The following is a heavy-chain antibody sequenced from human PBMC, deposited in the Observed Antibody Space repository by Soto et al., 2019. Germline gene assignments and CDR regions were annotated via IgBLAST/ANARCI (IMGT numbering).Heavy chain of an antibody. CDR1: GGSISGSY. Sequence: QVQLQESRPGLVKPSETLSLTCSVSGGSISGSYWSWIRQSPGKGLEWLGYVYYTGSTNYSPSLRSRVSISVDTSKNEFSPRLSSVTAADTAVYFCARSVAVPGAHIDYWGQGTQVTVSS. V-gene: IGHV4-59*01. J-gene: IGHJ4*02. D-gene: IGHD6-19*01. CDR3: ARSVAVPGAHIDY. CDR2: VYYTGST.